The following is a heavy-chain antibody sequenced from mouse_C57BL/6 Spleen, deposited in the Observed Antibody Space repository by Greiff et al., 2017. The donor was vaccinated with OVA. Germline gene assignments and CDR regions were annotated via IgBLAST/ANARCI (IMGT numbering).Heavy chain of an antibody. V-gene: IGHV5-16*01. D-gene: IGHD1-1*01. J-gene: IGHJ2*01. CDR3: ARGYYGSSHFDY. CDR2: INYDGSST. CDR1: GFTFSDYY. Sequence: EVKLVESEGGLVQPGSSMKLSCTASGFTFSDYYMAWVRQVPEKGLEWVANINYDGSSTYYLDSLKSRFIISRDNAKNILYLQMSSLKSEDTATYYCARGYYGSSHFDYWGQGTTLTVSS.